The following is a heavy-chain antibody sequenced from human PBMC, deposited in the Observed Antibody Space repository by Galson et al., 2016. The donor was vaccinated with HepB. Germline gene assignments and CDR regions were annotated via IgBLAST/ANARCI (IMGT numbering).Heavy chain of an antibody. V-gene: IGHV3-66*04. CDR3: ARQDFAGVYFDY. Sequence: SLRLSCAVSGLSINSNYMTWVRQAPGKGLEWVSFLYSSGNTYYAASVKGRFTFSRDNSKNTLYLQLTSLTADDTAVYYCARQDFAGVYFDYWGQGTLVTVSS. J-gene: IGHJ4*02. CDR1: GLSINSNY. D-gene: IGHD7-27*01. CDR2: LYSSGNT.